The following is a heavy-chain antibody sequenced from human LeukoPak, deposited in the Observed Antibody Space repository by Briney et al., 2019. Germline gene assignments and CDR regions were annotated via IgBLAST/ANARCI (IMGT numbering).Heavy chain of an antibody. CDR3: GRFGKGCSSTSCYVDY. V-gene: IGHV4-38-2*01. CDR2: IYHSGST. Sequence: SETLSLTCAVSGYSISSGYYWGWIRQPPGKGLEWIGSIYHSGSTYYNPSLKSRVTISVDTSKNQFSLKLSSVTAADTAVYYCGRFGKGCSSTSCYVDYWGQGTLVTVSS. J-gene: IGHJ4*02. CDR1: GYSISSGYY. D-gene: IGHD2-2*01.